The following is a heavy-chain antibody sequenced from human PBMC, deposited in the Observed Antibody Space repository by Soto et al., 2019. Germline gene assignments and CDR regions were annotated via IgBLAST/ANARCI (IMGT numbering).Heavy chain of an antibody. Sequence: ASVKVSCKASGYTFTSYAMHWVRQAPGQRLEWMGWINAGNGNTKYSQKFQGRVTITRDTSASTAYMELSSLRSEDTAVYYCARGYCSGGSCAGGFDPWGKGTRVTV. CDR1: GYTFTSYA. D-gene: IGHD2-15*01. J-gene: IGHJ5*02. CDR2: INAGNGNT. V-gene: IGHV1-3*01. CDR3: ARGYCSGGSCAGGFDP.